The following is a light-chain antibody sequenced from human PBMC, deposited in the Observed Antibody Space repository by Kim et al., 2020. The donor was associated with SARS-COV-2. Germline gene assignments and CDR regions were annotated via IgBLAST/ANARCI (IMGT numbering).Light chain of an antibody. Sequence: GQRATIACPGSTSNIGTNTVNCNRHLPGTAPKLLVYSNNNRPSGVPDRFSGSKSGTSASLAISGLQSDDESDYYCTAWDGSLNGWVFGGGTQLTVL. CDR3: TAWDGSLNGWV. V-gene: IGLV1-44*01. CDR2: SNN. J-gene: IGLJ3*02. CDR1: TSNIGTNT.